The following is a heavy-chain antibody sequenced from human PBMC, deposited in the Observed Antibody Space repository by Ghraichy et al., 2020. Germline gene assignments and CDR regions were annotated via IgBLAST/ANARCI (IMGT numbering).Heavy chain of an antibody. V-gene: IGHV4-4*07. CDR1: GGSLSDYY. CDR2: IYTTGST. D-gene: IGHD6-13*01. Sequence: SETLSLTCTVSGGSLSDYYWTWIRQPAGQGLEWIGRIYTTGSTNYNPSLRSRVTMSVATSKNEVSLKLTSVTAADTAVYYCARAGTSWVLDWFDPWGQGTLVTVSS. J-gene: IGHJ5*02. CDR3: ARAGTSWVLDWFDP.